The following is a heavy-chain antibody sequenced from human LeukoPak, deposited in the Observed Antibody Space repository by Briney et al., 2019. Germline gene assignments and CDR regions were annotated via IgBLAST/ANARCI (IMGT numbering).Heavy chain of an antibody. Sequence: GGSLRLSCAASGFTFSSYEMNWVRQAPGKGLEWVSYISSSGITTFYADSVKGRFTISRDNAKNSLYLQMNSLRAEDTAVYYCARDEVGATTEFDYWGQGTLVTVSS. V-gene: IGHV3-48*03. CDR1: GFTFSSYE. CDR2: ISSSGITT. CDR3: ARDEVGATTEFDY. J-gene: IGHJ4*02. D-gene: IGHD1-26*01.